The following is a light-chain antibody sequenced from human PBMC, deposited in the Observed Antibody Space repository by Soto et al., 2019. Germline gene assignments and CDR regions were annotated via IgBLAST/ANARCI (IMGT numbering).Light chain of an antibody. Sequence: QSALTQPPSASGSPGQSVTISCTGTSSDVGAYDYVSWYQQHPGKAPKLMIYEINNRPSGVPDRFSGSKSGTSASLAITGLQAEDEADYYCQSYDKKLAWVFGGGTKLTVL. CDR1: SSDVGAYDY. V-gene: IGLV2-8*01. CDR3: QSYDKKLAWV. CDR2: EIN. J-gene: IGLJ3*02.